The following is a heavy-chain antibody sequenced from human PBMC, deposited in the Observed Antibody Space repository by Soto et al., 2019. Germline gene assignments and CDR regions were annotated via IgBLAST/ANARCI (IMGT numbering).Heavy chain of an antibody. CDR3: AREVSYGSGSYYFDY. V-gene: IGHV3-33*01. CDR2: IWYDGSNK. Sequence: GGSLRLSCAASGFTFSSYGMHWVRQAPGKGLEWVAVIWYDGSNKYYADSVKGRFTISRDNSKNTLYLQMNSLRAEDTAVYYCAREVSYGSGSYYFDYWGQGTLVTVSS. D-gene: IGHD3-10*01. J-gene: IGHJ4*02. CDR1: GFTFSSYG.